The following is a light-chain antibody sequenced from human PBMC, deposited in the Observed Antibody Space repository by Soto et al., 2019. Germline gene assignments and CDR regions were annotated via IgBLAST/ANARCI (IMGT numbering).Light chain of an antibody. CDR2: GNS. V-gene: IGLV1-40*01. J-gene: IGLJ2*01. Sequence: QSVLTQPPSVSGAPGQRVTISCTGTRSNIGAGYDVHWYQQLPGTAPKLLIYGNSNRPSGVPDRFSGSKSGTSASLAITGLLAEDEADYDCQSYDSSLSGYVVFGGGTKLTVL. CDR3: QSYDSSLSGYVV. CDR1: RSNIGAGYD.